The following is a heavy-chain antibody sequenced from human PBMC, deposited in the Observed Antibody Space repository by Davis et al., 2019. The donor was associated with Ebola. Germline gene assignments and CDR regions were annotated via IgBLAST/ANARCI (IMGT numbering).Heavy chain of an antibody. CDR1: GFTFSSYS. V-gene: IGHV3-21*01. CDR2: ISSSSSYI. Sequence: GESLKISCAASGFTFSSYSMNWVRQAPGKGLEWVSSISSSSSYIYYADSVKGRFTISRDNAKNSLYLQMNSLRAEETAVYYCARDLVDIVVVPAAMSDYWGQGTLVTVSS. D-gene: IGHD2-2*03. CDR3: ARDLVDIVVVPAAMSDY. J-gene: IGHJ4*02.